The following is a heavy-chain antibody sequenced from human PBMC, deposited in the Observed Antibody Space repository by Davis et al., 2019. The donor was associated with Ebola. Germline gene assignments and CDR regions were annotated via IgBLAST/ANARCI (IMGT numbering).Heavy chain of an antibody. CDR1: GYTFTGYY. CDR3: ARGNGYCSGGSCYSGYGMDV. D-gene: IGHD2-15*01. J-gene: IGHJ6*02. V-gene: IGHV1-2*04. Sequence: ASVQVSCKASGYTFTGYYMHWARHAPGQGLEWMGWINPNSCGTNYAQKFQGWVTMTRDTSISTAYMELSRLRSDDTAVYYCARGNGYCSGGSCYSGYGMDVWGQGTTVTVSS. CDR2: INPNSCGT.